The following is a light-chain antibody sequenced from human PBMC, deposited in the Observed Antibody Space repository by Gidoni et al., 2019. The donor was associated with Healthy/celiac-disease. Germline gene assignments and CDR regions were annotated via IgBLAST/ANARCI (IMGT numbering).Light chain of an antibody. CDR3: QQYDNLPLT. V-gene: IGKV1-33*01. CDR2: DAS. CDR1: QDNSNY. J-gene: IGKJ4*01. Sequence: DIQTTQSPSSLSASVGDRVTITCQASQDNSNYLNLYQQKPGKAPKLLIYDASNLETGVPSRFSGSGSGTDFTFTISSLQPEDIATYYCQQYDNLPLTFGGGTKVEIK.